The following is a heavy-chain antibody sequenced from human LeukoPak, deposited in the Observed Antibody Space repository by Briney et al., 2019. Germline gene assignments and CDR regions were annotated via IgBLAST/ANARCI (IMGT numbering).Heavy chain of an antibody. Sequence: GVALKISCKGSGYSFTNYWIGWVRQMPGKGLEWMGIIYPGDSDTKYSPSFQGQVTISADKSISTAYLQWSSLKASDTAMYYCARFLSGNYSDCWGQGTLVTVSS. CDR3: ARFLSGNYSDC. CDR2: IYPGDSDT. D-gene: IGHD1-26*01. J-gene: IGHJ4*02. V-gene: IGHV5-51*01. CDR1: GYSFTNYW.